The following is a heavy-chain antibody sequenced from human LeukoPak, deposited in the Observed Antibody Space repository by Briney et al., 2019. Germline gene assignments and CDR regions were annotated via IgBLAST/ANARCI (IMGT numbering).Heavy chain of an antibody. Sequence: SETLSLTCTVSGGSISSGGYYWSWIRQPPGKGLEWIGYIYHSGSTYYNPSLKSRVIISVDTSKNQFSLKLSSVTAADTAVYYCARARAYYYMDVWGKGTTVTVSS. CDR3: ARARAYYYMDV. CDR2: IYHSGST. CDR1: GGSISSGGYY. J-gene: IGHJ6*03. V-gene: IGHV4-30-2*01.